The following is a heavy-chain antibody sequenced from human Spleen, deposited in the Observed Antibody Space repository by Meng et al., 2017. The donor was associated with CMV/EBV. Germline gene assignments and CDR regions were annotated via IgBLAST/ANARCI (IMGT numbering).Heavy chain of an antibody. V-gene: IGHV1-2*02. CDR3: ARGYIYKGSYLGDAFDI. CDR1: GYSFTGYY. D-gene: IGHD1-26*01. J-gene: IGHJ3*02. Sequence: ASVKVSCKASGYSFTGYYMHWVRQAPGQGLEWMGWINPNRGGTNYAQKFQGRVTMTRDTSISTAYMELSRLRSDDTAVYYCARGYIYKGSYLGDAFDIWGQGTMVTVSS. CDR2: INPNRGGT.